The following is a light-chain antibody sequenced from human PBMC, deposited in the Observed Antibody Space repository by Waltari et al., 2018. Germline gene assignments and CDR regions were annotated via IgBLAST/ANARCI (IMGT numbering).Light chain of an antibody. Sequence: QSVLIQPPSASGTPGQRVTISCSGSSSNIGSNVVRWYQQFPGTAPRLLISLNNERPSGVADLFSGSKSGTSASLAISGLQSGDEADYYCSTWDDSLNNVVFGGGTKLTVL. J-gene: IGLJ3*02. CDR2: LNN. CDR3: STWDDSLNNVV. V-gene: IGLV1-44*01. CDR1: SSNIGSNV.